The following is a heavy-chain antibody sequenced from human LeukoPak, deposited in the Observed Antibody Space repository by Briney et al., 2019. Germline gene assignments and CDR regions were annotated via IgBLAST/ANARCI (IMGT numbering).Heavy chain of an antibody. CDR1: GFTFSSHW. V-gene: IGHV3-7*01. CDR3: ATENEWAWDY. D-gene: IGHD2-8*01. CDR2: IKKDGSEK. J-gene: IGHJ4*02. Sequence: QPGGSLRLSCAASGFTFSSHWMSWLRQVPGKGLEWVGNIKKDGSEKNHADSVKGRFTISRDNAKNSLYLQMSSLRAEDTAVYYCATENEWAWDYWGQGTLVTVSS.